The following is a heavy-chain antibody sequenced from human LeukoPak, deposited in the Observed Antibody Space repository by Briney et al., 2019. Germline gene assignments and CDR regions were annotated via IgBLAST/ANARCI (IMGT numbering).Heavy chain of an antibody. D-gene: IGHD3-10*01. CDR1: GYTFTSYG. Sequence: GASVKVSCKASGYTFTSYGISWVRQAPGQGLEWMGWISAYNGNTNYAQKLQGRVTMTTDTSTSTAYMELRSLRSDDTAVYYCARSSKVRTYYYGSGSYWYMQDYWGQGTLVTVSS. CDR2: ISAYNGNT. CDR3: ARSSKVRTYYYGSGSYWYMQDY. J-gene: IGHJ4*02. V-gene: IGHV1-18*01.